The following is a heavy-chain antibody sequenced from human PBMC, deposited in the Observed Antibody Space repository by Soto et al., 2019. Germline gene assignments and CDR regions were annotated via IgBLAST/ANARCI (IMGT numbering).Heavy chain of an antibody. V-gene: IGHV4-61*01. CDR2: VYYSGTT. CDR3: ARTTAVPNTLRSRYFFDY. Sequence: SETLSLTCSVSGGSVSDKTYYWSWIRQSPGKRLEWIGYVYYSGTTNYNPSLKSRVTISVDLSKNRFSLRLSSVTTADTALYYCARTTAVPNTLRSRYFFDYWGQGTLVTVSS. CDR1: GGSVSDKTYY. D-gene: IGHD4-17*01. J-gene: IGHJ4*02.